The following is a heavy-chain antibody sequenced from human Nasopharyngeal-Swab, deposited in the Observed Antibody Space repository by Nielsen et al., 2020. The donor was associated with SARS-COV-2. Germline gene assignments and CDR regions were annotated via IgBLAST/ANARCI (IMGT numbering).Heavy chain of an antibody. D-gene: IGHD4-17*01. Sequence: GGSLRLSCAASGFTFSSYAMSWVRQAPGKGLEWVSAISGSGGSTYYADSVKGRFTISRDNSKNTLYLQMNSLRAEDTAVYYCARGYGMTTVFEGDYWGQGTLVTVSS. CDR2: ISGSGGST. CDR1: GFTFSSYA. V-gene: IGHV3-23*01. CDR3: ARGYGMTTVFEGDY. J-gene: IGHJ4*02.